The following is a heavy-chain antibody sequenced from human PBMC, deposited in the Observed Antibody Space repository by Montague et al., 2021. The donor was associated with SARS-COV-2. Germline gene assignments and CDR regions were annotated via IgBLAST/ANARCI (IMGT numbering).Heavy chain of an antibody. J-gene: IGHJ4*02. D-gene: IGHD3-22*01. V-gene: IGHV4-34*01. CDR1: GGSLSGYH. Sequence: SETLSLTCGVSGGSLSGYHWSWICQPPGRGLEWIGEIGPSGSTNYNPSLKSRVTISLDMSKNQFSLKLTSVTAADTAVYDCERGLIDITMMVVVFTGASLYFDYWGQGTLVTVSS. CDR2: IGPSGST. CDR3: ERGLIDITMMVVVFTGASLYFDY.